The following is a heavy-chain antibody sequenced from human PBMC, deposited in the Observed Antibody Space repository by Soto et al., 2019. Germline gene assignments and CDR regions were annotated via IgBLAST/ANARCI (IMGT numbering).Heavy chain of an antibody. CDR3: ARNLGYCSGGSCPPSYGMDV. J-gene: IGHJ6*02. Sequence: SETLSLTCAVYGGSFSGYYWSWIRQPPGKGLEWIGEINHSGSTNYNPSLKSRVTISVDTSKNQFSLKLSSVTAADTAVYYCARNLGYCSGGSCPPSYGMDVWGQGTTVTVSS. CDR1: GGSFSGYY. D-gene: IGHD2-15*01. CDR2: INHSGST. V-gene: IGHV4-34*01.